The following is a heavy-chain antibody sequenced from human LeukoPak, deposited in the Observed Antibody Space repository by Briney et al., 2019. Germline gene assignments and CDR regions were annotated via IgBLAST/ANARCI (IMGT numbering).Heavy chain of an antibody. V-gene: IGHV4-59*01. CDR1: GGSISSYY. CDR3: ARDPRGYSYGYSPGYFDY. Sequence: SETLSLTCTVSGGSISSYYWSWIRQPPGKGLEWIGDVYYSGSINYNPSLKSRVSISVDTSKNQFSLKLSSVTAADTAVYYCARDPRGYSYGYSPGYFDYWGQGTLVTVSS. CDR2: VYYSGSI. J-gene: IGHJ4*02. D-gene: IGHD5-18*01.